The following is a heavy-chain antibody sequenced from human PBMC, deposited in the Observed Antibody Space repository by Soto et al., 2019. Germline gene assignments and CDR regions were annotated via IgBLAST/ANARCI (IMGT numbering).Heavy chain of an antibody. Sequence: SETLSLTCTVSGGSISSSSYYWGWIRQPPGKGLEWIGSIYYSGSTYYNPSLKSRVTISVDTSKNQFSLKLSSVTAADTAVYYCARHGITMVRGVIVDYYYGMDVWGQGTTVTVSS. CDR2: IYYSGST. CDR3: ARHGITMVRGVIVDYYYGMDV. D-gene: IGHD3-10*01. J-gene: IGHJ6*02. CDR1: GGSISSSSYY. V-gene: IGHV4-39*01.